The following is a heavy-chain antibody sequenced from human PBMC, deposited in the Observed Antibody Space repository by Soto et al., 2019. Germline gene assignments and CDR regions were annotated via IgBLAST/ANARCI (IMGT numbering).Heavy chain of an antibody. CDR1: GYTFTSYG. CDR2: ISAYNGNT. Sequence: ASVKVSCEASGYTFTSYGISCVRQAPGQGLEWMGWISAYNGNTNYAQKLQGRVTMTTDTSTSTAYMELRSLRSDDTAVYYCARGGCSGGSCHPYCWGQGTLVTVSS. D-gene: IGHD2-15*01. CDR3: ARGGCSGGSCHPYC. J-gene: IGHJ4*02. V-gene: IGHV1-18*01.